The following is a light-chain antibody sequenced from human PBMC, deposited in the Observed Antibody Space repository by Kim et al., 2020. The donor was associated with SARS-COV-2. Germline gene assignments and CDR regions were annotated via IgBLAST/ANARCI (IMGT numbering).Light chain of an antibody. CDR1: SLRNSY. CDR3: HAPLSSTKEYV. V-gene: IGLV3-19*01. J-gene: IGLJ1*01. CDR2: GEN. Sequence: SSELTQDPALSVALGQTVRITCQGDSLRNSYAGWYQQKPGQAPLLVIHGENSRPSGIPDRSSGSSSGNTATLTITGAQAEDEADYYCHAPLSSTKEYVFG.